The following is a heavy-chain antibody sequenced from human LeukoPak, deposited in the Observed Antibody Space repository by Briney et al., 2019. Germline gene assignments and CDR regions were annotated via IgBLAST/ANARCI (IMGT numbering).Heavy chain of an antibody. CDR1: GFTFSSYW. D-gene: IGHD5-24*01. V-gene: IGHV3-7*03. Sequence: GGSLRLSCAASGFTFSSYWMSWVRQAPGKGLEWVAYIKEDGSETYYVDSVKGRFTISRDNAKNSLYLQMNSLRVEDTAVYYCAKEGRSLQTYWGQGTLVTVSS. J-gene: IGHJ4*02. CDR2: IKEDGSET. CDR3: AKEGRSLQTY.